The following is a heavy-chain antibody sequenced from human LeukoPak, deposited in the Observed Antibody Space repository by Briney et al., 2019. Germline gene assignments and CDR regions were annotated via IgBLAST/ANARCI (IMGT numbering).Heavy chain of an antibody. J-gene: IGHJ6*02. V-gene: IGHV4-39*07. CDR1: GGSVSSSSYY. Sequence: PSETLSLTCTVSGGSVSSSSYYWSWIRQPPGKGLEWIGEVYHSGSTNYNPSLKSRVTISVDRSKNQFSLKLSSVTAADTAVYYCARSHSSSWYFNYYGMDVWGQGTTVTVSS. D-gene: IGHD6-13*01. CDR2: VYHSGST. CDR3: ARSHSSSWYFNYYGMDV.